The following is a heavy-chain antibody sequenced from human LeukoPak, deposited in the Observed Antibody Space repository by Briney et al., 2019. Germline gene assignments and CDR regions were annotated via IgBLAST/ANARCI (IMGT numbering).Heavy chain of an antibody. CDR2: IKQDGSEK. CDR3: ARDIKDYSSGWCLFDY. V-gene: IGHV3-7*01. CDR1: GFTFSSYW. J-gene: IGHJ4*02. Sequence: GGSLRLSCAASGFTFSSYWMSWVRQAPGKGLEWVANIKQDGSEKYYVDSVKGRLTISRDNAKNSLYLQMNSLRAEDTAVYYCARDIKDYSSGWCLFDYWGQGTLVTVSS. D-gene: IGHD6-19*01.